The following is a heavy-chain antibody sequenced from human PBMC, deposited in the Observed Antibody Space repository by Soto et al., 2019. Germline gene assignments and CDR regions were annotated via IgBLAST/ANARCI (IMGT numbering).Heavy chain of an antibody. V-gene: IGHV5-51*01. CDR2: IYPGDSDT. D-gene: IGHD3-3*01. Sequence: GESLKISCKGSGYSFTSYWIGWVRQMPGKGLEWMGIIYPGDSDTRYSPSFQGQVTISADKSISTAYLQWSSLKASDTAMYYCARHSKYYDFWSGYSLHYYYYYYMDVWGKGTTVTV. CDR3: ARHSKYYDFWSGYSLHYYYYYYMDV. J-gene: IGHJ6*03. CDR1: GYSFTSYW.